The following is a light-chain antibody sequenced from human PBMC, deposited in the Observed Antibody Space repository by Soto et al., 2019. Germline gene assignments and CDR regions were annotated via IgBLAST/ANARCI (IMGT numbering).Light chain of an antibody. Sequence: EIVVTQSPATLSLSPGDRATLSCRTSQSVSRYFAWYQQKPGRAPRLLIYDASNRATGIPARFIGSGSGSDFTLTISSLEPEDFAVYYCQQRSNWPITFGQGTRLEIK. CDR1: QSVSRY. J-gene: IGKJ5*01. CDR3: QQRSNWPIT. V-gene: IGKV3-11*01. CDR2: DAS.